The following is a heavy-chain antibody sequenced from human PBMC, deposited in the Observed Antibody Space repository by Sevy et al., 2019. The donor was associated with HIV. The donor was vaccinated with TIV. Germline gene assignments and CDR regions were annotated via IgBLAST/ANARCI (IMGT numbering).Heavy chain of an antibody. J-gene: IGHJ3*02. CDR3: ARDQGQWLVRRGGAFDI. CDR2: IWYDGSNK. V-gene: IGHV3-33*01. CDR1: GFTFSSYG. Sequence: GGSLRLSCAASGFTFSSYGMHWVRQAPGKGLEWVAAIWYDGSNKYYEDSVKGRFTISRDNSKKTLYLQMNSLRAEDTAVYYCARDQGQWLVRRGGAFDIWGHGTMVTVSS. D-gene: IGHD6-19*01.